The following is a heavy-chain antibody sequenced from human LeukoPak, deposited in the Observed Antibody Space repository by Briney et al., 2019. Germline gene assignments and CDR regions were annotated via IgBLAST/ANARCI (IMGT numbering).Heavy chain of an antibody. V-gene: IGHV4-34*01. D-gene: IGHD1-26*01. CDR1: GGSISIYY. CDR2: INHSGST. CDR3: AREGATVLYYYYYYMDV. Sequence: PSETLSLTCTVSGGSISIYYWNWIRQPPGKGLEWIGEINHSGSTNYNPSLKSRVTISVDTSKNQFSLKLSSVTAADTAVYYCAREGATVLYYYYYYMDVWGKGTTVTVSS. J-gene: IGHJ6*03.